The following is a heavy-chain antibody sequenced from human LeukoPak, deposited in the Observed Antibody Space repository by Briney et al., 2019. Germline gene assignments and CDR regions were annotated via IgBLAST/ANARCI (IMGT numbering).Heavy chain of an antibody. D-gene: IGHD3-22*01. J-gene: IGHJ4*02. V-gene: IGHV3-74*01. CDR2: IKRDGSSP. Sequence: GGSLRLSCAASGFTFSSYWMHWIRHAPGKGLVWVSRIKRDGSSPAYADSVKGRFTISRDNSKNTLYLQMDSLSAEDTAVYYCVKVDAWGQGTLVTVSS. CDR1: GFTFSSYW. CDR3: VKVDA.